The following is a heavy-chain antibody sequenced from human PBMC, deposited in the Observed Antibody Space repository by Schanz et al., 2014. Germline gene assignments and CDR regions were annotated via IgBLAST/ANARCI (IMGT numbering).Heavy chain of an antibody. Sequence: EVHLLESGETLVRPGGSLRLSCAASGFTFSTYAMAWVRQAPGKGLEWVSAISGSGGSTYYADSVKGRFTISRDNSKNTLYMQMNSLRAEDTAVYYCAKGRFGELSAFDIWGQGTMVTVSS. D-gene: IGHD3-10*01. CDR3: AKGRFGELSAFDI. J-gene: IGHJ3*02. CDR1: GFTFSTYA. V-gene: IGHV3-23*01. CDR2: ISGSGGST.